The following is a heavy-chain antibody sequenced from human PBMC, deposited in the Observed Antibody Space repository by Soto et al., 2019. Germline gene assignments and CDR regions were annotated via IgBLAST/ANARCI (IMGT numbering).Heavy chain of an antibody. CDR2: ISWNSGSI. CDR1: GFNFDDYA. V-gene: IGHV3-9*01. J-gene: IGHJ4*02. D-gene: IGHD2-15*01. CDR3: AKAAGTYCSGGSCFRTPIDY. Sequence: EVQLVESGGGLVQPGRSLRLSCAASGFNFDDYAMHWVRQAPGKGLEWVSGISWNSGSIGYADSVKGRFTISRDNAKNSLYLQMNSLRAEDTALYYCAKAAGTYCSGGSCFRTPIDYWGQGTLVTVSS.